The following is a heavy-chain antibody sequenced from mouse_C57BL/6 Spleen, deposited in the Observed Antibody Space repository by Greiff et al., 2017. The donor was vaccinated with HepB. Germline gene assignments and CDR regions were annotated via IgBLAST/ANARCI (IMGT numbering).Heavy chain of an antibody. CDR1: GYTFTEYT. V-gene: IGHV1-62-2*01. Sequence: VQLQESGAELVKPGASVKLSCKASGYTFTEYTIHWVKQRSGQGLEWIGWFYPGSGSIKYNEKFKDKATLTADKSSSTVYMELSRLTSEDSAVYFCARHEDGTYDGYYEFAYWGQGTLVTVSA. D-gene: IGHD2-3*01. CDR2: FYPGSGSI. J-gene: IGHJ3*01. CDR3: ARHEDGTYDGYYEFAY.